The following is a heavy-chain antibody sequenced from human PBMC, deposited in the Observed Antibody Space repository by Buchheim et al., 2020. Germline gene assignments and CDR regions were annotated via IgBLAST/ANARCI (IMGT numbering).Heavy chain of an antibody. CDR2: IIHSGST. CDR3: ARGVPEIVVVPIYYYYGMDV. J-gene: IGHJ6*02. Sequence: QVQLQQWGAGLLKPSETLSLTCAVYGGSFSGYYWSWIRQPPGKGLEWIGEIIHSGSTNYSPSLKSRVTISVDTAKNQFSLKLSSVTAADTAVYYCARGVPEIVVVPIYYYYGMDVWGQGTT. D-gene: IGHD3-22*01. CDR1: GGSFSGYY. V-gene: IGHV4-34*01.